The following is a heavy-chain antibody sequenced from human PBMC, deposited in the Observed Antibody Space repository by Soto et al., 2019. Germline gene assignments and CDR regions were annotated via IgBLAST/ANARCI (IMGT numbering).Heavy chain of an antibody. J-gene: IGHJ4*02. CDR2: IYYSGST. V-gene: IGHV4-39*01. Sequence: SETLSLTCAVSGDPISSSDYYWGWIRQPPGKGLERIGSIYYSGSTYYTPSLQSRVAISADTSKNQFSLKLNSVTAADTAVYYCARRTVNIRTFYSGLKTNCFDSWGRGSLVTVSS. D-gene: IGHD6-19*01. CDR1: GDPISSSDYY. CDR3: ARRTVNIRTFYSGLKTNCFDS.